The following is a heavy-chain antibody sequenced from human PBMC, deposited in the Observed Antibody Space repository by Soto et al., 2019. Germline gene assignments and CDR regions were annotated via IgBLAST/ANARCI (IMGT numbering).Heavy chain of an antibody. CDR3: ARLGPGDYFDY. CDR2: ISYDGSNK. D-gene: IGHD4-17*01. V-gene: IGHV3-30*03. J-gene: IGHJ4*02. Sequence: LRLSCAASGFTFSSYGMHWVRQAPGKGLEWVAVISYDGSNKYYADSVKGRFTISRDNSKNTLYLQMNSLRAEDTAVYYCARLGPGDYFDYWGQGTLVTVSS. CDR1: GFTFSSYG.